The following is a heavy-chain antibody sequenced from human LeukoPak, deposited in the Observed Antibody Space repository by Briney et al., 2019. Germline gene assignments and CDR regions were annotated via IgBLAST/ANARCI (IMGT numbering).Heavy chain of an antibody. V-gene: IGHV5-51*01. CDR2: IYPGDSDT. Sequence: GESLKISCQGSGYSFTSYWIGWVRQMPGKGLEWMGIIYPGDSDTRNSPSLQGQVTISADKSISTAYLQWSSLKASDTAMYYCARRYYYDSSGSTFDYWGQGTLVTVSS. CDR1: GYSFTSYW. CDR3: ARRYYYDSSGSTFDY. D-gene: IGHD3-22*01. J-gene: IGHJ4*02.